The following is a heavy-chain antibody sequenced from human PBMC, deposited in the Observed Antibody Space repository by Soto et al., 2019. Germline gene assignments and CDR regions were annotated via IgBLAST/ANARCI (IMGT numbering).Heavy chain of an antibody. V-gene: IGHV2-5*01. CDR3: SRRLPFMGSDY. CDR1: GFSLTTSGVA. J-gene: IGHJ4*02. Sequence: QITLKESGPSLVKPTQTLTLSCTFSGFSLTTSGVAVGWVRQPPGKALEWLALIFWNGDKRYRPSLETRLSITMDTSRNQVVRTMTNMDPADTGTYYCSRRLPFMGSDYWGQGALVTVSS. CDR2: IFWNGDK. D-gene: IGHD3-10*01.